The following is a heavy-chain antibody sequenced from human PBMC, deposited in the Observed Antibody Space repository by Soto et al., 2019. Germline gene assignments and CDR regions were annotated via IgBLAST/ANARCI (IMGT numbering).Heavy chain of an antibody. J-gene: IGHJ6*03. Sequence: QVQLQQWGAGLLKPSETLSLTCAVYGGSFSGYQWSWIRQAPGPGLEWIGEINDRGNINYNPSLKSRVTIFIDTPKKQTFLKLSSVTAADTAVYYCARGVILWFGELSRRGGYYFYIDVWGKGTTVIVSS. CDR2: INDRGNI. CDR1: GGSFSGYQ. D-gene: IGHD3-10*01. V-gene: IGHV4-34*01. CDR3: ARGVILWFGELSRRGGYYFYIDV.